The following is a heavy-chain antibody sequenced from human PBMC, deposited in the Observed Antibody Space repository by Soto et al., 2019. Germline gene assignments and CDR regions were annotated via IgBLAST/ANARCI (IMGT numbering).Heavy chain of an antibody. CDR2: LSGSGGSA. J-gene: IGHJ4*02. D-gene: IGHD3-3*01. Sequence: EVQLLESGGGLVQPGGSLRLSCAASGFTFGSHAMIWVRQAPGKGLEWVSALSGSGGSAYYADSVKGRFTISRDNSINTLYLQMNSLRAEDTALYYCAKEPYSDFWSAYYYFDYWGQGTRVTVSS. CDR1: GFTFGSHA. V-gene: IGHV3-23*01. CDR3: AKEPYSDFWSAYYYFDY.